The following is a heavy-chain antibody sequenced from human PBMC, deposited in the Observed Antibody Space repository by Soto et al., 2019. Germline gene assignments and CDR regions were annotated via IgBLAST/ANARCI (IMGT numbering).Heavy chain of an antibody. CDR2: INHSGST. Sequence: SETMSLTCAVYGVSFSGYYWTWIRQPPGTGLEWIGEINHSGSTNYNPSLKSRVTISVDTSKNQFSLMITSVTAADTSVYYGGRSKNTGLFDYWGQGTLVTVSS. CDR1: GVSFSGYY. D-gene: IGHD2-8*02. V-gene: IGHV4-34*01. CDR3: GRSKNTGLFDY. J-gene: IGHJ4*02.